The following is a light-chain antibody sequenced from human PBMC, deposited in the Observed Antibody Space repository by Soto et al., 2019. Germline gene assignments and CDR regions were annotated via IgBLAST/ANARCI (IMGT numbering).Light chain of an antibody. CDR2: GAY. CDR1: QSVSSN. CDR3: QQSSNWPPIT. V-gene: IGKV3-15*01. J-gene: IGKJ5*01. Sequence: ELVMTQSPATLSLSPGDRATLSCRGSQSVSSNLAWYQQKPGQAPRLLIYGAYTRATGIPARFSGSGSGTEFTLTISSLQSEDFAVYYCQQSSNWPPITCGQGTRLEIK.